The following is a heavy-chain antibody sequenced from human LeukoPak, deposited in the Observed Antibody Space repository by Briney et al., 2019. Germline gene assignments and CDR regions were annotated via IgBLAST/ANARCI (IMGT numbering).Heavy chain of an antibody. Sequence: ASVKVSCKASGYTFTGYYMHWVRQAPGQGLEWMGWINPNSGGTNYAQKFQGRVTMTRDTSISTAYMELSRLRSDDTAVYYCARGSGYDILTGYYPHFDYWGQGTLVTVSS. CDR1: GYTFTGYY. V-gene: IGHV1-2*02. CDR3: ARGSGYDILTGYYPHFDY. CDR2: INPNSGGT. J-gene: IGHJ4*02. D-gene: IGHD3-9*01.